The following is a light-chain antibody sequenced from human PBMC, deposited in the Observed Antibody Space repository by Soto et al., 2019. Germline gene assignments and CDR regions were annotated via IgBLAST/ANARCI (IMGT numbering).Light chain of an antibody. V-gene: IGKV3-15*01. CDR1: QFVSNS. J-gene: IGKJ1*01. CDR2: GAS. Sequence: IVMTQSPATLSVSPGERVTLSCRASQFVSNSLAWYQQRPGQPPRLLIYGASTRAAGISERFSGSGSGTEFTLTISSLRSEDFTVYYCQQSSNWPRTFGQGTKVDIK. CDR3: QQSSNWPRT.